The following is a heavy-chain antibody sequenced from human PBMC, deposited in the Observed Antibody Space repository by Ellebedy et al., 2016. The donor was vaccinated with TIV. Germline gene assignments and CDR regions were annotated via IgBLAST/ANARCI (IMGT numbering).Heavy chain of an antibody. Sequence: SGPTLVKPTQTLTLTCTFSGFSLSTSGMCVSWIRQPPGKALEWLPRIAWVDDKYYSTSLKTRLTISKDTSKNQVVLTMTNMDPVDTATYYCARIKGGYMGYAIDYWGQGTLVTVSS. CDR3: ARIKGGYMGYAIDY. J-gene: IGHJ4*02. V-gene: IGHV2-70*11. CDR1: GFSLSTSGMC. D-gene: IGHD5-12*01. CDR2: IAWVDDK.